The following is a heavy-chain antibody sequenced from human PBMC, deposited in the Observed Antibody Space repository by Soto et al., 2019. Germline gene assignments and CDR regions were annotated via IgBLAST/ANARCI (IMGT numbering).Heavy chain of an antibody. D-gene: IGHD5-18*01. CDR2: ISSSGSTI. V-gene: IGHV3-48*03. CDR3: ASGVDTAMVYYYYGMDV. Sequence: GGSLRLSCAAPGFTFSSYEMNWVRQAPGKGLEWVSYISSSGSTIYYADSVKGRFTISRDNAKNSLYLQMNSLRAEDTAVYYCASGVDTAMVYYYYGMDVWGQGTTVTVSS. J-gene: IGHJ6*02. CDR1: GFTFSSYE.